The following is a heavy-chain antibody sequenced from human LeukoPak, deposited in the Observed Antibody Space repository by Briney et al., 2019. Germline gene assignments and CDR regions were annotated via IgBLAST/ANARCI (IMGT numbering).Heavy chain of an antibody. D-gene: IGHD5-12*01. Sequence: SETLSLTCTVSGYSISSGYYWGWTRQPPGKGLEWIGSIYHSGSTYYNPSLKSRVTISVDTSKNQFSLKLSSVTAADTAVYYCARDQGATITPRPYFDYWGQGTLVTVSS. V-gene: IGHV4-38-2*02. J-gene: IGHJ4*02. CDR2: IYHSGST. CDR1: GYSISSGYY. CDR3: ARDQGATITPRPYFDY.